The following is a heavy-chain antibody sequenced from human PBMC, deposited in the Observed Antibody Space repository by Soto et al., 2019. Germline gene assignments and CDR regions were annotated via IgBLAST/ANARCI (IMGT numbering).Heavy chain of an antibody. Sequence: PSGTLALTCTVSVGSVTSGSYCWSWIRQPPGKGLEWIGYIYYSGNTIYNPSLKSRLTISVDTSKNQFSLRLTSATAADTAVYYCARLAPRRFFDYWGQGSMVTVSS. CDR3: ARLAPRRFFDY. CDR2: IYYSGNT. J-gene: IGHJ4*02. CDR1: VGSVTSGSYC. D-gene: IGHD3-3*02. V-gene: IGHV4-61*01.